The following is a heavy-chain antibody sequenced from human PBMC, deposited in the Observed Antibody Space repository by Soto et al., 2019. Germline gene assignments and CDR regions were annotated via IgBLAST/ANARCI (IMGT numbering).Heavy chain of an antibody. J-gene: IGHJ6*02. CDR2: ISWERSNK. V-gene: IGHV3-9*01. CDR1: GSNFDDYA. CDR3: ARFLEWLSTYYYYGMDV. Sequence: GGSLRLSCAASGSNFDDYAMHWVRQIPGKGLGWVSGISWERSNKCYADSVKGRFSISRDNSKNTLYLQMNSLRAEDTAVYYCARFLEWLSTYYYYGMDVWGQGTTVTVSS. D-gene: IGHD3-3*01.